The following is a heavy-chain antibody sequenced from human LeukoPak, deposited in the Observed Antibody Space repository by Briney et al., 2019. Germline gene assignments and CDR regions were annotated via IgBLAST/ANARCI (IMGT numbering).Heavy chain of an antibody. D-gene: IGHD3-22*01. V-gene: IGHV3-20*04. J-gene: IGHJ4*02. CDR2: INWNGGST. CDR3: ARGNLADYYDSSGYFDY. CDR1: GFTFDDYD. Sequence: GGSLRLSCAASGFTFDDYDMSWVRQAPGKGLEWVSGINWNGGSTGYADSVKGRFTISRDNAKNSLYLQMNSLRAEDTALYYCARGNLADYYDSSGYFDYWGQGTLVTVSS.